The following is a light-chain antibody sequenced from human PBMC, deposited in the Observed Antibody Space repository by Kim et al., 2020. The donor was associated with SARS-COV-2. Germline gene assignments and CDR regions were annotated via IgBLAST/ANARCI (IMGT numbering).Light chain of an antibody. Sequence: AIQMTQSPSSLSASLGDRVTITCRASQGITNDLGWYQQKPGNPPKLLIYAASRLQTGVPSRFSDSGSDTEFTLTISSLQPEDFATYYCLHDYNYPFTFGPGTKVDIK. V-gene: IGKV1-6*01. CDR2: AAS. CDR3: LHDYNYPFT. CDR1: QGITND. J-gene: IGKJ3*01.